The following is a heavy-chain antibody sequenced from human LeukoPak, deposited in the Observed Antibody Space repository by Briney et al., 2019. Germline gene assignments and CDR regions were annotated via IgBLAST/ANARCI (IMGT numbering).Heavy chain of an antibody. CDR2: IDPPRGVP. V-gene: IGHV1-2*02. D-gene: IGHD6-19*01. CDR3: ARTGFSTGFYLDF. CDR1: GYTFTGQF. J-gene: IGHJ4*02. Sequence: GASVKVSCKASGYTFTGQFIHWLRQAPGEGLEWMGWIDPPRGVPHYAQKFQDTGTLTRDTSTGTAYMELHRLQSDDTAVYYCARTGFSTGFYLDFWGQGTLTSVSS.